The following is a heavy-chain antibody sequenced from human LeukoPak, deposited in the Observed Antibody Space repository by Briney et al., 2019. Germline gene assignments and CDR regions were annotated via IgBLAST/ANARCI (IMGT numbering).Heavy chain of an antibody. Sequence: PGGSLRLSCAASGFTFSDYGMHWVRQAPGKGLEWVAFIRYDGTTQHYADSVKGRFTISRDNAKNSLDLQMESLRAEDTAVYYRAKDTGSPADAITMEDNAFDIWGQGTMVTVSS. CDR1: GFTFSDYG. J-gene: IGHJ3*02. D-gene: IGHD3-3*01. CDR3: AKDTGSPADAITMEDNAFDI. CDR2: IRYDGTTQ. V-gene: IGHV3-30*02.